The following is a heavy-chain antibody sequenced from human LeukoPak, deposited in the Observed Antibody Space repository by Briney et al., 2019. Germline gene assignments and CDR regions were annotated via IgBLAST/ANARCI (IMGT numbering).Heavy chain of an antibody. CDR1: GFTFSSYW. CDR3: ARVGYYDSSNYYAYFQH. Sequence: GGSLRLPCAASGFTFSSYWMHWVRRAPGKGLEWVARINSDGTDISYGDSVKGRFTISRDNAKNTLYLQMNSLRVEDTAVYYCARVGYYDSSNYYAYFQHWGQGTLVTVSS. V-gene: IGHV3-74*01. J-gene: IGHJ1*01. CDR2: INSDGTDI. D-gene: IGHD3-22*01.